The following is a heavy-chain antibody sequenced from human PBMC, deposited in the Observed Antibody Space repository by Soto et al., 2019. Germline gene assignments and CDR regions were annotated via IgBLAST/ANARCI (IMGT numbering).Heavy chain of an antibody. V-gene: IGHV4-39*01. J-gene: IGHJ4*02. CDR1: GVSIHNSHSF. Sequence: SETLSLTCAVSGVSIHNSHSFWGWIRQPPGKGLEFIANVYYSGGAHYNPSLKSRVIISVDTSKNQFSLKLSSVAAADTAVYYCEHEAGMGNDYWGQGPLVTVSS. CDR3: EHEAGMGNDY. CDR2: VYYSGGA. D-gene: IGHD6-19*01.